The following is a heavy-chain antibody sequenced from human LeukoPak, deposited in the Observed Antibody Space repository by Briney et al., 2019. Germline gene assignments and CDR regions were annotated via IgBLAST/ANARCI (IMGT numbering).Heavy chain of an antibody. CDR2: ISSSGSTI. D-gene: IGHD4/OR15-4a*01. CDR3: ARGRPLTSDDAFDI. V-gene: IGHV3-11*01. CDR1: GFTFSDYY. Sequence: PGGSLRLSCVASGFTFSDYYMSWIRQAPGKGLEWVSYISSSGSTIYYADSVKGRFTISRDNAKNSLYPQMNSLRAEDTAVYYCARGRPLTSDDAFDIWAKGQWSPSLQ. J-gene: IGHJ3*02.